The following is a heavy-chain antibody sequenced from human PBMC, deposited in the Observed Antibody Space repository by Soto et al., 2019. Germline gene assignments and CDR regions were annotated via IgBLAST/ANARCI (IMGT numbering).Heavy chain of an antibody. CDR1: GFTFTSSA. CDR3: AALIVEPAYYFDY. J-gene: IGHJ4*02. V-gene: IGHV1-58*01. CDR2: IVVGSGNT. Sequence: ATVKVSCKASGFTFTSSAVQWVRQACGQRLEWIGWIVVGSGNTNYAQKFQERVTITRDMSTSTAYMELSSLRSEDTAVYYCAALIVEPAYYFDYWGQGTLVTVSS. D-gene: IGHD2-15*01.